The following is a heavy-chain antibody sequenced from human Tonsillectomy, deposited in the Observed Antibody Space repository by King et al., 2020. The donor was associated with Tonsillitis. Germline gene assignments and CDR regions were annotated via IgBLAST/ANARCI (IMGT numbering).Heavy chain of an antibody. V-gene: IGHV1-69*04. CDR2: MVPIRGIT. Sequence: QLVQSGAEVKKPGSSVKVSCKASGVTFISYAISWGREAPGHGLEWMFRMVPIRGITNYAKKFQGRVTMTAEKSTSPAYMELCSLRSEYTAVSYCAREEEPARTSECYHMDAWGKGTTVTVSS. CDR1: GVTFISYA. J-gene: IGHJ6*03. D-gene: IGHD1-14*01. CDR3: AREEEPARTSECYHMDA.